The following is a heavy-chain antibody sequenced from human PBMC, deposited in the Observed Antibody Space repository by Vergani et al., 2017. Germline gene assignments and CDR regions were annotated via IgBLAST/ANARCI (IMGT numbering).Heavy chain of an antibody. CDR1: GGSISSSSYY. V-gene: IGHV4-39*07. CDR2: INHSGST. CDR3: ARDIPGYSSGWLYDAFDI. Sequence: QLQLQESGPGLVKPSETLSLTCTVSGGSISSSSYYWGWIRQPPGKGLEWIGEINHSGSTNYNPSLKSRVTISVDTSKNQFSLKLSSVTAAATAVYYCARDIPGYSSGWLYDAFDIWGQGTMVTVSS. D-gene: IGHD6-19*01. J-gene: IGHJ3*02.